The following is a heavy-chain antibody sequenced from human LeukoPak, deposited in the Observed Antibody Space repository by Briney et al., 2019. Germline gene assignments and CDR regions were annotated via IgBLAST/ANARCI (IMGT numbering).Heavy chain of an antibody. V-gene: IGHV3-23*01. D-gene: IGHD1-26*01. Sequence: TGGSLRLSCEASGFTFSRYAMIWVRQAPGKGLEWVSGSSGSGGITSYADSVKGRFTTSRDNSKNTLYLQMKSLRAEDTALYYCAKGGTESYHYYGMDVWGQGTTVTVSS. J-gene: IGHJ6*02. CDR3: AKGGTESYHYYGMDV. CDR1: GFTFSRYA. CDR2: SSGSGGIT.